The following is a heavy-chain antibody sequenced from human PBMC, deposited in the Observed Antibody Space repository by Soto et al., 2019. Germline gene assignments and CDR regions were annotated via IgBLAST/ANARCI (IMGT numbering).Heavy chain of an antibody. CDR3: DRRGV. CDR2: IIPNLGTA. CDR1: GGTFSSYA. J-gene: IGHJ6*02. Sequence: QVQLVHSWSEVKKPGSSVKVSCKASGGTFSSYAICWVRQAHGQGLEWMGGIIPNLGTANYSEKFQGRGTITADASTSTAYMELSSLRSEDTSFYYCDRRGVWCQGTTITVSS. V-gene: IGHV1-69*12.